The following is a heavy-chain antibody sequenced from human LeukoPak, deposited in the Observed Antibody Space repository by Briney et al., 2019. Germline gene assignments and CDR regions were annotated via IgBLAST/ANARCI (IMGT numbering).Heavy chain of an antibody. D-gene: IGHD3-10*01. Sequence: PSKTLSLTCTVSGYSISSGYYWGWIRQPPGKGLEWIGNIFYSGSTYYSPSLRSRVTISLDTSRNQFSLKLNSVTAADTAVYYCAKSNGYGLVDIWGQGTMVTVSS. J-gene: IGHJ3*02. CDR2: IFYSGST. CDR1: GYSISSGYY. CDR3: AKSNGYGLVDI. V-gene: IGHV4-38-2*02.